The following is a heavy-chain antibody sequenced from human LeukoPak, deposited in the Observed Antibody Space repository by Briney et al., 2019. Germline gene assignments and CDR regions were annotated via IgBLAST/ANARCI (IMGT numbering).Heavy chain of an antibody. V-gene: IGHV3-48*04. CDR3: AKHAQWYPDYTHPLH. CDR1: GFTFSKYS. D-gene: IGHD4-11*01. J-gene: IGHJ4*02. Sequence: GVLRLSCAASGFTFSKYSMTWVRQAPGKGLEWVSFIGTSSTPIYYADSVKGRFTISRDNAKNSLYLQMNSLRAEDTAVYYCAKHAQWYPDYTHPLHWGQGTLVTVSS. CDR2: IGTSSTPI.